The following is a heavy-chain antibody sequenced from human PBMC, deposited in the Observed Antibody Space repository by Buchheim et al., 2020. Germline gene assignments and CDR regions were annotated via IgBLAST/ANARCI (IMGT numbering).Heavy chain of an antibody. V-gene: IGHV3-33*01. CDR3: ARMMESSGYYFGFIDY. D-gene: IGHD3-22*01. CDR2: IWYDGSNK. CDR1: GFTFSSYG. Sequence: VQLVESGGGVVQPGRSLRLSCAASGFTFSSYGMHWVRQAPGKGLEWVAVIWYDGSNKYYADSVKGRFTISRDNSKNTLYLQMNSLRAEDTAVYYCARMMESSGYYFGFIDYWGQGTL. J-gene: IGHJ4*02.